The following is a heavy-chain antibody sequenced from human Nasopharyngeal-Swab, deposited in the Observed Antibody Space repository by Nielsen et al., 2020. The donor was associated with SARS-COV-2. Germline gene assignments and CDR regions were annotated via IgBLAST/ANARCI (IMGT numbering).Heavy chain of an antibody. D-gene: IGHD1-26*01. V-gene: IGHV3-23*01. J-gene: IGHJ4*02. CDR3: ARFNLGGGSPFDY. Sequence: GGSLRLSCAASGFTFGNYAMSWVRQAPGKGLEWVSAVGVGGATYYTDSVKGRFTISRDNSKDTLYLQMNTLRVEDTAIYYCARFNLGGGSPFDYWGQGTLVTVSS. CDR2: VGVGGAT. CDR1: GFTFGNYA.